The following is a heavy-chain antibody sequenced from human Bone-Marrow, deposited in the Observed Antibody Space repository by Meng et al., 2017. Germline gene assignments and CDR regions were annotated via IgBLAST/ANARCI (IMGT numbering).Heavy chain of an antibody. Sequence: QVQVVDLGGGLVKPGVCLRLSCAASGFTFSYYYMSLIRQAPGKGLEWVSYISSSGSTIDYADSVKGRFTISRDNAKNSLYLQMNSLRAEDTAVYYCARDDYGDRYWYFDLWGRGTLVTVSS. CDR3: ARDDYGDRYWYFDL. CDR1: GFTFSYYY. V-gene: IGHV3-11*01. J-gene: IGHJ2*01. CDR2: ISSSGSTI. D-gene: IGHD4-17*01.